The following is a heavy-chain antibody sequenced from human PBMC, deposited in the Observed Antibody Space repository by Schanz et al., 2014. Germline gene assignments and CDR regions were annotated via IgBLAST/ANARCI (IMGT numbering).Heavy chain of an antibody. CDR1: GFTFSSYC. J-gene: IGHJ4*02. CDR3: ARDGAELYYFDD. CDR2: INQDGSEK. V-gene: IGHV3-7*01. Sequence: EVQVVESGGGLVQPGGSLRLSCAGSGFTFSSYCINWVRQAPGKGLEWVANINQDGSEKYYVDSVKGRFTISRDNAKNSLYLQMNGLRAEDTAVFYCARDGAELYYFDDWGQGTLVTVSS. D-gene: IGHD1-1*01.